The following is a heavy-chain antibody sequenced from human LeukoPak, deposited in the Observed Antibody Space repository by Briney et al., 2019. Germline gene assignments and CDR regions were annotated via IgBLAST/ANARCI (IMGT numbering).Heavy chain of an antibody. V-gene: IGHV3-74*01. J-gene: IGHJ4*02. Sequence: GGSLRLSCAASGFTFSSYSMNWVRQAPGKGLVWVSRIKSDGSNTNYADSAKGRFTISRDNAKNTLHLQMNSLRAEDTAVYYCARGGYYGSGRYYFDSWGQGTLVTVSS. CDR3: ARGGYYGSGRYYFDS. CDR1: GFTFSSYS. CDR2: IKSDGSNT. D-gene: IGHD3-3*01.